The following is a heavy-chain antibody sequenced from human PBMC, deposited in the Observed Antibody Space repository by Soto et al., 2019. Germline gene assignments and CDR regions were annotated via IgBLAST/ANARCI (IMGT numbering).Heavy chain of an antibody. CDR3: ARSGDTMVRGVIIFHYYGMDV. V-gene: IGHV4-39*07. J-gene: IGHJ6*02. CDR2: MYRSGNT. Sequence: SETLTLTCTVSGGSISSSSYYWGWIRQTPGKVPEWIGSMYRSGNTYYNPSLKSRVTISGDTSKNQFFLKLTSVTAADTAVYYCARSGDTMVRGVIIFHYYGMDVWGQGTTVTVSS. CDR1: GGSISSSSYY. D-gene: IGHD3-10*01.